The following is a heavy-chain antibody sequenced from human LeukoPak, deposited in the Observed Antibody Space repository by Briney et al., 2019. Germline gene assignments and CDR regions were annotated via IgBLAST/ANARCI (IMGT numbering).Heavy chain of an antibody. J-gene: IGHJ6*02. D-gene: IGHD4-17*01. V-gene: IGHV4-61*01. Sequence: PSETLSLTCNVSGGSVTSGTSYWSSIRQPPGKGLQWIGYIYFRGSTNYNPSVESRVAISLDTSKNQFSLRLTSVTAADTAVYYCARDQGYGDYGGWYYGMDVWGQGTTVTVSS. CDR2: IYFRGST. CDR1: GGSVTSGTSY. CDR3: ARDQGYGDYGGWYYGMDV.